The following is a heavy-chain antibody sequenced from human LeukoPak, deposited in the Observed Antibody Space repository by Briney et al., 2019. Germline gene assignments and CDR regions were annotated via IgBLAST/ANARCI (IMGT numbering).Heavy chain of an antibody. V-gene: IGHV3-33*01. Sequence: GGSLRLSCAASGFTFSFYGMHWVRQAPGKGLEWVAVVWYDGSKKYYADSVKGRFTISRDNSKNTVYLQMNSLRVEDTAVYYCAGEEDLRELRGGREFFQYWGQDTLVTVSS. CDR3: AGEEDLRELRGGREFFQY. CDR2: VWYDGSKK. CDR1: GFTFSFYG. J-gene: IGHJ1*01. D-gene: IGHD3-10*01.